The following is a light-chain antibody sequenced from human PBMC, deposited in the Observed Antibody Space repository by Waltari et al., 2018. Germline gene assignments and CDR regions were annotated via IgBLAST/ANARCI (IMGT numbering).Light chain of an antibody. V-gene: IGKV1D-13*01. Sequence: AIQLTQSPSSLSASVGHRVTITCRASQDIVSALAWYQQKPGRAPKLLISDASTLETGVPSRFSGSGSGTDFTLSISSLQPEDCATYYCQQFINDPLTFGPGTTVDVK. CDR3: QQFINDPLT. CDR1: QDIVSA. CDR2: DAS. J-gene: IGKJ3*01.